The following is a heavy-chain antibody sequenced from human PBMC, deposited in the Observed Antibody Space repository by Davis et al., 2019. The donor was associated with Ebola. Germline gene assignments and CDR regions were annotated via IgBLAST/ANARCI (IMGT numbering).Heavy chain of an antibody. CDR1: GFTFSSYS. J-gene: IGHJ6*02. CDR2: ISSSSSYI. CDR3: ARGEYSGYDYYYYGMDV. Sequence: GESLKISCAASGFTFSSYSMNWVRQAPGKGLEWVSSISSSSSYIYYADSVKGRFTISRDNAKNSLYLQMNSLRAEDTAVYYCARGEYSGYDYYYYGMDVWGQGTTVTVSS. V-gene: IGHV3-21*01. D-gene: IGHD5-12*01.